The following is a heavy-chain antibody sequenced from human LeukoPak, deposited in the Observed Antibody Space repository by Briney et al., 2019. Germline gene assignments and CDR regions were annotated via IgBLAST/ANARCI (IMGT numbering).Heavy chain of an antibody. V-gene: IGHV4-59*01. CDR1: GGSITSYH. J-gene: IGHJ4*02. D-gene: IGHD1-26*01. CDR2: IYYSGST. Sequence: SETLSLTCTVSGGSITSYHYSWIRQPPGKGLEWVGYIYYSGSTNYNPSLKSRVTISVDTSKNQFSLKLSSVTAADTAVYYCARGGSGTYYHYWGQGTLVTVSS. CDR3: ARGGSGTYYHY.